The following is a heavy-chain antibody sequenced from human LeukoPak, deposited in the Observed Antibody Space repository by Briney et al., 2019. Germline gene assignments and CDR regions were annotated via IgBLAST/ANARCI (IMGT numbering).Heavy chain of an antibody. CDR1: GITFSNSW. V-gene: IGHV3-74*01. CDR2: INSDGGGT. CDR3: ARAPTAPSYYFDY. Sequence: PGGSLRLSCAASGITFSNSWMHWVRQVPGKGLVWVSRINSDGGGTNYAAFVKGRFTVSRDNAKNSLYLQMNSLRAEDTAVYYCARAPTAPSYYFDYWGQGTLVTVSS. J-gene: IGHJ4*02.